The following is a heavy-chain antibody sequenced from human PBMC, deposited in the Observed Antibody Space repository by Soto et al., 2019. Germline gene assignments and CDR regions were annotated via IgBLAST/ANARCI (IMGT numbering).Heavy chain of an antibody. Sequence: GGSLRLSCAASGFTFSYYSMNWVRQAPGKGLEWVSSISSSSSYIYYTDSVKGRFTISRDNSKNTLYLQMNSLRAEDTAVYYCARAIYYYDSSGYYIPNDAFDIWGQGTMVTVSS. D-gene: IGHD3-22*01. CDR1: GFTFSYYS. CDR3: ARAIYYYDSSGYYIPNDAFDI. CDR2: ISSSSSYI. V-gene: IGHV3-21*04. J-gene: IGHJ3*02.